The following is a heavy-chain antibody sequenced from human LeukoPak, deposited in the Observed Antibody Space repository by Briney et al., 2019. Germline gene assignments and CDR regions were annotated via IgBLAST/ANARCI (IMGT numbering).Heavy chain of an antibody. V-gene: IGHV1-3*01. Sequence: RASVTVSFKASGYTFTSYAMHWVRQAPGQRLEWMGWINAGNGNTKYSQKFQGRVTITRDTSASTAYTELSSLRSEDTAVYYCARDRKAAAGTFHYWGQGTLVTVSS. D-gene: IGHD6-13*01. CDR3: ARDRKAAAGTFHY. CDR1: GYTFTSYA. J-gene: IGHJ4*02. CDR2: INAGNGNT.